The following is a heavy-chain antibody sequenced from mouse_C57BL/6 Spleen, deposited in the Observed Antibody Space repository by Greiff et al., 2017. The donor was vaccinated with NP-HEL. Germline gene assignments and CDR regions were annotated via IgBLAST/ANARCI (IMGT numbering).Heavy chain of an antibody. Sequence: LVESVAELVRPGASVKLSCTASGFNIKNTYMHWVKQRPEQGLEWIGRLDPATGNTKYAPKFQGKATITADTSSNTAYLQLSSLTSEDTAIYYCARGGLLLRSSFDYWGQGTTLTVSS. J-gene: IGHJ2*01. V-gene: IGHV14-3*01. CDR2: LDPATGNT. CDR1: GFNIKNTY. CDR3: ARGGLLLRSSFDY. D-gene: IGHD1-1*01.